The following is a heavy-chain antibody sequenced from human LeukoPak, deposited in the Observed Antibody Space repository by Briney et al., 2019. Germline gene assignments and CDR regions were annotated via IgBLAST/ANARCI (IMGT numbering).Heavy chain of an antibody. Sequence: PGGSLRLSCAASEFTFSNHWMHWVRQVPGKGLVWVSRIDGGGSSTSYADSVKGRFSISRDNGKSTLYLQMNSLRVEDTAVYYCARGPGSSGGAYVGDYWGHGTLVTVSS. CDR2: IDGGGSST. J-gene: IGHJ4*01. V-gene: IGHV3-74*01. CDR3: ARGPGSSGGAYVGDY. D-gene: IGHD3-22*01. CDR1: EFTFSNHW.